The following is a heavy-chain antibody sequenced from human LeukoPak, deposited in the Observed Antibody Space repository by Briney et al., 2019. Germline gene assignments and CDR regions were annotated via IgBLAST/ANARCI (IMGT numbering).Heavy chain of an antibody. J-gene: IGHJ4*02. CDR2: ISGSGGST. Sequence: PGGSLRLSCAASGFTFNSYVMSWVRQAPGKGLEWVSAISGSGGSTYFADSVKGRFTISRDNSKNTMYLQMKSLRAEDTAVYYCAKGAQYYDSSGYDYWGQGTLVTVS. V-gene: IGHV3-23*01. CDR1: GFTFNSYV. D-gene: IGHD3-22*01. CDR3: AKGAQYYDSSGYDY.